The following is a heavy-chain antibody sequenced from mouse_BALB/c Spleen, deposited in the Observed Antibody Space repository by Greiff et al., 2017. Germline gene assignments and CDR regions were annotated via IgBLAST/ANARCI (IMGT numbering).Heavy chain of an antibody. CDR2: ISSGGST. V-gene: IGHV5-6-5*01. J-gene: IGHJ1*01. CDR3: ARVYYYGSRGYFDV. Sequence: EVQLVESGGGLVKPGGSLKLSCAASGFTFSSYAMSWVRQTPEKRLEWVASISSGGSTYYPDSVKGRFTISRDNARNILYLQMSSLRSEDTAMYYCARVYYYGSRGYFDVWGAGTTVTVSS. CDR1: GFTFSSYA. D-gene: IGHD1-1*01.